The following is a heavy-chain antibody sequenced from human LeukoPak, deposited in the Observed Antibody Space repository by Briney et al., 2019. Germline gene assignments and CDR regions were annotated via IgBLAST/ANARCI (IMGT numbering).Heavy chain of an antibody. CDR3: AGTYYDFWSGYYGTNWFDP. J-gene: IGHJ5*02. V-gene: IGHV4-59*01. Sequence: SETLSLTCTVSGGSISSYYWSWIRQPPGKGLEWVGYIYYSGSSNYNPSLTSRITISVDTSKNQSSLKLSSVTAADTAVYYCAGTYYDFWSGYYGTNWFDPWGQGTLVTVSS. CDR2: IYYSGSS. CDR1: GGSISSYY. D-gene: IGHD3-3*01.